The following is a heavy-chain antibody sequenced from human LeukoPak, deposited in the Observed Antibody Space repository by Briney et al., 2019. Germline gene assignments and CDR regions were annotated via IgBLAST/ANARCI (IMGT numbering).Heavy chain of an antibody. V-gene: IGHV1-18*01. Sequence: ASVKVSCKASGYTFTSYGISWVRQAPGQGLEWMGWISAYNGNTNYAQKLQGRVTMTTDTSTSTAYMELRSLRSDDTAVYYCARDQWSEGQWLHPRFDYWGQGTLVTVSS. CDR2: ISAYNGNT. CDR1: GYTFTSYG. D-gene: IGHD6-19*01. J-gene: IGHJ4*02. CDR3: ARDQWSEGQWLHPRFDY.